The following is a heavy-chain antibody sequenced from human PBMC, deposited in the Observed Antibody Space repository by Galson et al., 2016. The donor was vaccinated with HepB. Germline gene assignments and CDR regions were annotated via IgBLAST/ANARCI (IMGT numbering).Heavy chain of an antibody. D-gene: IGHD4/OR15-4a*01. V-gene: IGHV3-30*04. J-gene: IGHJ4*02. CDR2: ISFDGSNI. Sequence: SLRLSCAASGFGFSSYAMHWVRQAPGKGLEWLSVISFDGSNIYQADSVKGRFTISRDNFENTLYLQMNSLTAVDTAVYYCAREGSFMLTFFDYWGQGTLVTVSS. CDR3: AREGSFMLTFFDY. CDR1: GFGFSSYA.